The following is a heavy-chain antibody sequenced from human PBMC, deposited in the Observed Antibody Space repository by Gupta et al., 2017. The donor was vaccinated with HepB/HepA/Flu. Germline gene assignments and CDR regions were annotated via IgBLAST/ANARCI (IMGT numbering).Heavy chain of an antibody. CDR3: AREGPLVSAVPFGY. Sequence: QVQLQQWGAGLLKPSETLSLTCAVYGGSFSGYYWSWIRQPPGKGLEWIGEINDSGSTNYNPSLQSRVTISLDTSKNQFSVKLSSVTAADTAVYYCAREGPLVSAVPFGYWGQGTLVTVSS. J-gene: IGHJ4*02. CDR1: GGSFSGYY. V-gene: IGHV4-34*01. CDR2: INDSGST. D-gene: IGHD2-2*01.